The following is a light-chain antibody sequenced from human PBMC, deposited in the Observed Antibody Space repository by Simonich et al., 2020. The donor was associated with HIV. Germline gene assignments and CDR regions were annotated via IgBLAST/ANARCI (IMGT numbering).Light chain of an antibody. CDR3: QQYNNWPPWT. Sequence: EIVLTQSPATLSLSPVERATLSCRASQSVISYLAWYQQKPGQAPRLLIYDASNRATGIPARFSGSGSGTEFTLTISSMQSEDFAVYYCQQYNNWPPWTFGQGTKVEIK. CDR2: DAS. V-gene: IGKV3-11*01. J-gene: IGKJ1*01. CDR1: QSVISY.